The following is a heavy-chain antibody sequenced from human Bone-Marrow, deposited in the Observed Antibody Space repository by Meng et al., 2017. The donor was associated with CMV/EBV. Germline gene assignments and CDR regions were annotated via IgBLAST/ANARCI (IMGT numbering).Heavy chain of an antibody. J-gene: IGHJ4*02. CDR3: ARVNYYDSSGPGSYFDY. D-gene: IGHD3-22*01. CDR1: GTCSSYT. CDR2: IIPILGIA. Sequence: GTCSSYTSRWVRQAPGQGLEWMGRIIPILGIANYAQKFQGRVTITADKSTSTAYMELSSLRSEDTAVYYCARVNYYDSSGPGSYFDYWGQGTLVTVSS. V-gene: IGHV1-69*02.